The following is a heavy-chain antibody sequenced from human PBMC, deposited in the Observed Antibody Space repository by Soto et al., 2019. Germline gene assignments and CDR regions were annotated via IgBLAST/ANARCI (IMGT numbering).Heavy chain of an antibody. V-gene: IGHV3-30*18. CDR3: AKDRGYTYGRGFDY. J-gene: IGHJ4*02. CDR1: GFTFSSFG. Sequence: QVQLVESGGGVVQPGRSLRLSCAASGFTFSSFGMHWVRQAPGKWLEWVAVISYDGSNKYYADSVKGRFTISRDNSKNTLYLQMNSLRAEDTAIYYCAKDRGYTYGRGFDYWGQGTLVNVSS. D-gene: IGHD5-18*01. CDR2: ISYDGSNK.